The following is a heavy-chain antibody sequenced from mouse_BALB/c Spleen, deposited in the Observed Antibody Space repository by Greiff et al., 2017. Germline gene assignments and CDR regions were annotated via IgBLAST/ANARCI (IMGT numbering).Heavy chain of an antibody. CDR1: GFTFSDFY. J-gene: IGHJ3*01. V-gene: IGHV7-1*02. CDR3: ARDASDSSGFGGFAY. Sequence: EVKVVESGGGLVQPGGSLRLSCATSGFTFSDFYMEWVRQPPGKRLEWIAASRNKANDYTTEYSASVKGRFIVSRDTSQSILYLQMNALRAEDTAIYYCARDASDSSGFGGFAYWGQGTLVTVSA. D-gene: IGHD3-2*01. CDR2: SRNKANDYTT.